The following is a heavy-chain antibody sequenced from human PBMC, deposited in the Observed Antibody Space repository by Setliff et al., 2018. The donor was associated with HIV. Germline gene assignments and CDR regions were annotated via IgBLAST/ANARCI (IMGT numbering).Heavy chain of an antibody. V-gene: IGHV4-59*12. Sequence: PSETLSLTCTVSGGSISNYYWTWIRQPPGRGLEWIGYIYYSGSTNYNMSLWSRVTISLDASRNQFSLELISVTAADTAVYYCAGGPGTTSIDYWAQGALVTVSS. CDR1: GGSISNYY. J-gene: IGHJ4*02. CDR2: IYYSGST. CDR3: AGGPGTTSIDY. D-gene: IGHD1-26*01.